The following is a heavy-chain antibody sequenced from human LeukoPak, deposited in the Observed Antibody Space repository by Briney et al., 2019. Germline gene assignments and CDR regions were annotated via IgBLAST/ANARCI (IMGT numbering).Heavy chain of an antibody. Sequence: GGSLRLSCAASGFTFSSYRMSWVRQAPGKGLEWVANIKQDGSEKYYVDSVKGRFTISRDNAKNSLYLQMNSLRAEDTAVYYCARDRYYYYGMDVWGQGTTVTVSS. V-gene: IGHV3-7*05. CDR1: GFTFSSYR. CDR2: IKQDGSEK. CDR3: ARDRYYYYGMDV. J-gene: IGHJ6*02.